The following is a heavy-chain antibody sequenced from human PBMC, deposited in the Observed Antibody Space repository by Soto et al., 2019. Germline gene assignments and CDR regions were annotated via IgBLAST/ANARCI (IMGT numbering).Heavy chain of an antibody. CDR3: AAGDSSSWYYYYYGMDV. Sequence: GASVKVSCKASGFTFTSSAVPWVRQARGQRLEWIGWIVVGSGNTNYAQKFQERVTITRDMSTSTAYMELSSLRSEDTAVYYCAAGDSSSWYYYYYGMDVWGQGTTVTSP. J-gene: IGHJ6*02. V-gene: IGHV1-58*01. D-gene: IGHD6-13*01. CDR1: GFTFTSSA. CDR2: IVVGSGNT.